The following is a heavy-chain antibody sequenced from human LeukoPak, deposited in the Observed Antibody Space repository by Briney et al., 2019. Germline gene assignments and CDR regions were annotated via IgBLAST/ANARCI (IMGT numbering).Heavy chain of an antibody. D-gene: IGHD3-10*01. J-gene: IGHJ6*02. V-gene: IGHV3-48*04. CDR3: ARDSGSYSGMDV. CDR1: GFTFSSYS. Sequence: GGSLRLSCAASGFTFSSYSMDWVRQAPGKGLEWVSYISRSSGSSTYYADSVRGRFTISRDNAKDSLFLQMNSLRAEDTAVYYCARDSGSYSGMDVWGQGTTVTVSS. CDR2: ISRSSGSST.